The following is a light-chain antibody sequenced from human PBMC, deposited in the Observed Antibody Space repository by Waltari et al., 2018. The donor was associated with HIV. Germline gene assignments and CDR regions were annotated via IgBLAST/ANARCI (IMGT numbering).Light chain of an antibody. J-gene: IGLJ2*01. Sequence: QSALTQPASVSGSPGQSITISCTGPGSAVGSYNLVSWYQQYPGKAPKLIIYEGSKRPSWISNRFSGSQSGNTASLTISGLQAEDEADYYCCSYAVSSTSVIFGGGTKLTVL. V-gene: IGLV2-23*01. CDR3: CSYAVSSTSVI. CDR2: EGS. CDR1: GSAVGSYNL.